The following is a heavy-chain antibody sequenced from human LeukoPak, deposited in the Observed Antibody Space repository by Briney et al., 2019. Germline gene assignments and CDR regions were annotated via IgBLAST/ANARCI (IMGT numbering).Heavy chain of an antibody. CDR3: AREYGSSVVFGGYYFDY. Sequence: SETLSLACADYGGSFSGYYWSWIRQTPEKGLEWIGVINHSGSTYNNPSLKSRVTISVDTSKNQFSLKLNSVTGADTAVYYCAREYGSSVVFGGYYFDYWGQGTLVTVSS. CDR1: GGSFSGYY. J-gene: IGHJ4*02. V-gene: IGHV4-34*01. CDR2: INHSGST. D-gene: IGHD3-10*01.